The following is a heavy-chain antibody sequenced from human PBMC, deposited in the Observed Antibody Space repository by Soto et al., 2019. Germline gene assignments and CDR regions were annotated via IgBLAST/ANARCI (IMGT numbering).Heavy chain of an antibody. CDR1: GYSLTSYW. CDR3: ARHLGGFSNWNYPGYYYYMDV. CDR2: IYPGDSDT. V-gene: IGHV5-51*01. J-gene: IGHJ6*03. Sequence: PGESLKISCKGSGYSLTSYWIGWVRQMPGKGLEWMGIIYPGDSDTRYSPSFQGQVTISADKSISTAYLQWSSLKASDTAMYYCARHLGGFSNWNYPGYYYYMDVWGKGTTVTVSS. D-gene: IGHD1-7*01.